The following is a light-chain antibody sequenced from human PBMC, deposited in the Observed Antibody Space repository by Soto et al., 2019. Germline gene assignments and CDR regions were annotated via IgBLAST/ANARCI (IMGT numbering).Light chain of an antibody. V-gene: IGLV2-11*01. CDR2: DVS. Sequence: QSALTQPRSVSGSPGQSVTISCTGTSSDVGGYNYVSWYQQHPGKAPKFMIYDVSKRPSGVPDRFSGSKSGNTASLTISGLQAEDEADYYCCSYTGSYTYVFGPGTKLTVL. CDR1: SSDVGGYNY. CDR3: CSYTGSYTYV. J-gene: IGLJ1*01.